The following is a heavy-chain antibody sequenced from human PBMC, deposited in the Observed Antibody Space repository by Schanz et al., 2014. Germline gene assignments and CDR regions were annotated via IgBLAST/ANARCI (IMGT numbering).Heavy chain of an antibody. Sequence: VQMVESGGGVVQPGRSLRLSCAASGFSIRNHDMHWVRQATGAGLEWVSAIGTAGDTFYLDSVKGRFTISRDNAKNSLFLQMNSLRVEDTAVYYCARLPVGYGSGIWDVWGQGTSVTVSS. CDR3: ARLPVGYGSGIWDV. CDR2: IGTAGDT. CDR1: GFSIRNHD. J-gene: IGHJ6*02. D-gene: IGHD3-10*01. V-gene: IGHV3-13*04.